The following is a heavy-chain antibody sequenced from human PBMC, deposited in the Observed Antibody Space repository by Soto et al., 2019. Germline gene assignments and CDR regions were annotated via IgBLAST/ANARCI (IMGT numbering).Heavy chain of an antibody. Sequence: SETLSLTCTVSDGSVPNSSYYWGWIRQSPGKGLEWIGSVYYRGRSYSKSSVKSRVTISVDTPKNRFSLSLNSVTASDTAVYFCVSQRTTVPTQAYFDYWGPGALVTVSS. D-gene: IGHD4-17*01. J-gene: IGHJ4*02. CDR1: DGSVPNSSYY. CDR2: VYYRGRS. V-gene: IGHV4-39*01. CDR3: VSQRTTVPTQAYFDY.